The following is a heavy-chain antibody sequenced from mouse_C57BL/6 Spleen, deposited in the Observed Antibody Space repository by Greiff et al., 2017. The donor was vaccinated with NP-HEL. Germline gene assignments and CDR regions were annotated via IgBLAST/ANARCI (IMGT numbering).Heavy chain of an antibody. J-gene: IGHJ4*01. D-gene: IGHD1-1*02. CDR3: ARSPRLWKGGAMDY. CDR1: GFNIKNTY. Sequence: VQLQQSVAELVRPGASVKLSCTASGFNIKNTYMHWVKQRPEQGLEWIGRIDPANGNTKYAPKFQGKATITADTSSNTAYLQLSSLTSEDPAIYYGARSPRLWKGGAMDYWGQGTSVTVSS. V-gene: IGHV14-3*01. CDR2: IDPANGNT.